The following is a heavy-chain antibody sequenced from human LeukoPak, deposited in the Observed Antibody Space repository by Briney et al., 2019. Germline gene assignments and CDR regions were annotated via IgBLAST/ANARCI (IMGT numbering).Heavy chain of an antibody. CDR2: ISSSGSTI. CDR3: AISVTTFDY. V-gene: IGHV3-48*03. Sequence: TGGTLRLSCAASGFTFSSYEMNWVRQAPGKGLEWVSYISSSGSTIYYADSVKGRFTISRDNAKNSLYLQMNSLRAEDTAVYYCAISVTTFDYWGQGTLVTVSS. J-gene: IGHJ4*02. D-gene: IGHD4-11*01. CDR1: GFTFSSYE.